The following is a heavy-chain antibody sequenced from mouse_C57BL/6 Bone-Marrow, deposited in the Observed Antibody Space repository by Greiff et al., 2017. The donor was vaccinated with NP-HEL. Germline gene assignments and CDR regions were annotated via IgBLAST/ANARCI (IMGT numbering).Heavy chain of an antibody. Sequence: QVQLKESGAELVRPGTSVKVSCKASGCAFTNYLIEWVKQRPGQGLEWIGVINPGSGGTNYNEKFKGKATLTADKSSITAYMQLSSLTSEDSAVYFCARSPFHYFDYWGQGTTLTVSS. CDR1: GCAFTNYL. J-gene: IGHJ2*01. CDR3: ARSPFHYFDY. V-gene: IGHV1-54*01. CDR2: INPGSGGT.